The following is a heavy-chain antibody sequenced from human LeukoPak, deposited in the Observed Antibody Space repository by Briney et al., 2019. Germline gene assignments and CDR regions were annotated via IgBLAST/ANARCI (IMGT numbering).Heavy chain of an antibody. V-gene: IGHV1-3*01. J-gene: IGHJ4*02. Sequence: ASVKVSCKASGYTFTSYAMHWVRLAPGQRLEWMGWINAGNGNTKYSQKFQGRVTITRDTSASTAYMELSSLRSEDTAVYYCAREVGDGYNSYYFDYWGQGTLVTVSS. CDR2: INAGNGNT. CDR1: GYTFTSYA. D-gene: IGHD5-24*01. CDR3: AREVGDGYNSYYFDY.